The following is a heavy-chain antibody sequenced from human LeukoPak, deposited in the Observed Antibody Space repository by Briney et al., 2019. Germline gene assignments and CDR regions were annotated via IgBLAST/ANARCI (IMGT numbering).Heavy chain of an antibody. CDR1: GGSISSSNYN. D-gene: IGHD3-3*01. V-gene: IGHV4-39*01. J-gene: IGHJ6*02. CDR2: IYYRGTT. Sequence: SETLSLTCTVSGGSISSSNYNWGWIRQPPGKGPEWIASIYYRGTTYYNPSLKSRVTISVDTSKSQFSLRLRSVTAADTVVYYWARQGAHGGFLEWGPAPNYDSNYGMTSGAKGPRSPSP. CDR3: ARQGAHGGFLEWGPAPNYDSNYGMTS.